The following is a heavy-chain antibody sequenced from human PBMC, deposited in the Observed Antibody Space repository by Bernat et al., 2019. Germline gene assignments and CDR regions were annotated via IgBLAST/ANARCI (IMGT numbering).Heavy chain of an antibody. J-gene: IGHJ4*02. D-gene: IGHD1-26*01. CDR3: ARVGSSAYDY. V-gene: IGHV3-30-3*01. Sequence: QVQLVESGGGLVKPGGSLRLSCAASGFTFSSYAMHWVRQAPGKGLEWVAVISYDGSNKYYADSVKGRFTISRDNSKNTLYLQMNSLRAEDTAVYYCARVGSSAYDYWGQGTLVTVSS. CDR2: ISYDGSNK. CDR1: GFTFSSYA.